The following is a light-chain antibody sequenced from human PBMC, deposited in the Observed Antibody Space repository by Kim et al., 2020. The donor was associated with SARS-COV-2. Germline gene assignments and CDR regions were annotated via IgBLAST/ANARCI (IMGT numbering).Light chain of an antibody. CDR2: GAS. V-gene: IGKV3-15*01. CDR1: QSVSSN. CDR3: QQCNNWPRT. Sequence: VSPGERATLSCRASQSVSSNLAWYQQKPGQAPRLLIYGASTRATGIPARFSGSGSGTVFTLTISSLQSEDFAVYYCQQCNNWPRTFGQGTKVDIK. J-gene: IGKJ1*01.